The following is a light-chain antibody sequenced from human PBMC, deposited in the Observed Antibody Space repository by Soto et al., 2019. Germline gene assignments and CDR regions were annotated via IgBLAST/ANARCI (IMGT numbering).Light chain of an antibody. CDR1: QRINIY. V-gene: IGKV1-39*01. J-gene: IGKJ5*01. CDR3: QQSFSTPT. Sequence: DIQMTQSPSSPSTSLGDRVTITCRASQRINIYLNWYRQKPGKAPELLIYSASNLQSGVPSRFSGSGSGTDFTLTISSLQPEDFATYYCQQSFSTPTFGQGTRLEIK. CDR2: SAS.